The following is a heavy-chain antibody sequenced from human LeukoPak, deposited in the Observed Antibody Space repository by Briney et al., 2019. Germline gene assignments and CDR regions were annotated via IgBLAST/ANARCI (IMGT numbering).Heavy chain of an antibody. J-gene: IGHJ6*04. V-gene: IGHV3-64*01. CDR2: ISSNGGST. D-gene: IGHD3-9*01. CDR3: VRAYDVLTGFTMDV. Sequence: RSGGSLRLSCAASGFTFSSYAMHWVRQAPGKGLEYVSAISSNGGSTYYANSVKGRFTISRDNSKNTLYLQMGSLRAEDTAVYYCVRAYDVLTGFTMDVWDKGTTVTVSS. CDR1: GFTFSSYA.